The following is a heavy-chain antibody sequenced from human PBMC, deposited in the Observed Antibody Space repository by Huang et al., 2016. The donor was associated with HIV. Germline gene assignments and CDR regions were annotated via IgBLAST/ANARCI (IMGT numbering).Heavy chain of an antibody. CDR2: IYWDNEE. J-gene: IGHJ4*02. V-gene: IGHV2-5*02. CDR1: GFSLTSSGVA. Sequence: QITLKESGTTLVKPTQTLTLTCTFSGFSLTSSGVAVGWIRQPPGKALEWLALIYWDNEERFSPSLKTRLTITKDTPTNEVVLTMTNMDPVDTATYYCVHRLRYGKWYVDYWGQGVLVTVSS. D-gene: IGHD6-13*01. CDR3: VHRLRYGKWYVDY.